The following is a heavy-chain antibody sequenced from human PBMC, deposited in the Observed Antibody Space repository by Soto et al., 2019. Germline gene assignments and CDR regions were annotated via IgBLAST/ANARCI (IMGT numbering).Heavy chain of an antibody. CDR1: GYTFTSYG. CDR2: ISAYNGNT. V-gene: IGHV1-18*01. D-gene: IGHD6-19*01. CDR3: ARDQAIYSSGWYPPDHYYYYYGMDV. Sequence: GASVKVSCKASGYTFTSYGISWVRQAPGQGLEWMGWISAYNGNTNYAQKLQGRVTMTTDTSTSTAYMELRSLRSDDTAVYYCARDQAIYSSGWYPPDHYYYYYGMDVWGQGTTVTV. J-gene: IGHJ6*02.